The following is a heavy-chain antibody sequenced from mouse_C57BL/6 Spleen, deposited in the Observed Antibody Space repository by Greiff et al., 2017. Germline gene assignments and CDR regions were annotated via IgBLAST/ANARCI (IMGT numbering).Heavy chain of an antibody. CDR2: ISDGGSYT. Sequence: DVMLVESGGGLVKPGGSLKLSCAASGFTFSSYAMSWVRQTPEKRLEWVATISDGGSYTYYPDNVKGRFTISRDNAKNNLYLQMRHLKSEDTAMYYCAREGGGYYDYWGQGTTLTVSS. J-gene: IGHJ2*01. CDR1: GFTFSSYA. CDR3: AREGGGYYDY. V-gene: IGHV5-4*01. D-gene: IGHD2-3*01.